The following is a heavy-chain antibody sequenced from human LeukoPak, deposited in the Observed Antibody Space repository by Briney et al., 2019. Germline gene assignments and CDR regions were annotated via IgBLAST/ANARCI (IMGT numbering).Heavy chain of an antibody. D-gene: IGHD3-22*01. Sequence: SVKVSCKASGGTFSSYAISWVRQAPGQGLEWMGGIIPIFGTANYAQKFQGRVTITADESTSTAYMELSSLRSEDTAVYYCASHYYDSSGYSCFGYWGQGTLVTVSS. V-gene: IGHV1-69*13. CDR1: GGTFSSYA. J-gene: IGHJ4*02. CDR2: IIPIFGTA. CDR3: ASHYYDSSGYSCFGY.